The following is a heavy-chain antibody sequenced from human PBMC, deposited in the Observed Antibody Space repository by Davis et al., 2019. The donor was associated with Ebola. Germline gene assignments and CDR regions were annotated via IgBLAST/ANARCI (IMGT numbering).Heavy chain of an antibody. V-gene: IGHV4-34*01. Sequence: SETLSLTCTVSGGSISSYYWSWIRQPPGKGLEWIGEINHSGSTNYNPSLKGRVTISVDTSKNQFSLKLSSVTAADTAVYYCARGDFDWLRVGMDVWGQGTTVTVSS. J-gene: IGHJ6*02. CDR2: INHSGST. CDR1: GGSISSYY. D-gene: IGHD3-9*01. CDR3: ARGDFDWLRVGMDV.